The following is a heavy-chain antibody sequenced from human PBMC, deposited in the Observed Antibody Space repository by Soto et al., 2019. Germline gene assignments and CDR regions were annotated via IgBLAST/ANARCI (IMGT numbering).Heavy chain of an antibody. V-gene: IGHV1-2*04. CDR2: INPNSGGT. Sequence: ASVKVSCKASGYTFTGYYMHWVRQAPGQGLEWMGWINPNSGGTNYAQKFQGWVTMTRDTSISTAYMELSRLRSDDTAVYYCAREAGIAAAGYDYWGQGTLVTVSS. J-gene: IGHJ4*02. D-gene: IGHD6-13*01. CDR3: AREAGIAAAGYDY. CDR1: GYTFTGYY.